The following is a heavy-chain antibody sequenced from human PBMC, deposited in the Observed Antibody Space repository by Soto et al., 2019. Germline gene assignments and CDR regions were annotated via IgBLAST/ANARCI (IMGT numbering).Heavy chain of an antibody. CDR2: INHSGST. CDR1: GGSFSGYY. D-gene: IGHD2-2*01. CDR3: ARDALTTRRGGAFDI. J-gene: IGHJ3*02. V-gene: IGHV4-34*01. Sequence: SETLSLTCAVYGGSFSGYYWSWIRQPPGKGLEWIGEINHSGSTNYNPSLKSRVTISVDASKNQFSLKLSSVTAADTAVYYCARDALTTRRGGAFDIWGQGTMVTVSS.